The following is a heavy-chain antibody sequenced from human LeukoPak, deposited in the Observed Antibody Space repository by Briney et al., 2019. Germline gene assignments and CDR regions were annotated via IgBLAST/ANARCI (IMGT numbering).Heavy chain of an antibody. Sequence: PGRSLRLSCAASGVTFSSYAMHWVRQAPGKGLEWVAVISYDGSNKYYADSVKGRFTISRDNAKNSLYLQMNSLRAEDTALYYCAKDTNPGYSYGFGSNVYWGQGTLVTVSS. CDR1: GVTFSSYA. CDR3: AKDTNPGYSYGFGSNVY. J-gene: IGHJ4*02. V-gene: IGHV3-30-3*01. D-gene: IGHD5-18*01. CDR2: ISYDGSNK.